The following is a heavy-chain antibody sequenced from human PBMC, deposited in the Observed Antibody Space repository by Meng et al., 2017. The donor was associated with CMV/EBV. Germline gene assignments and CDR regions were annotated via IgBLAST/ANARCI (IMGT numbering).Heavy chain of an antibody. CDR1: GGSISSGGYF. CDR3: ARDQRDSSGYYFDY. Sequence: GGSISSGGYFWSWIRQHPGKGLEWIGYIYYSGSTYYNPSLKSRVTISVDTSKNQFSLKLSSVTAADTAVYYCARDQRDSSGYYFDYWGQGTLVTVSS. CDR2: IYYSGST. D-gene: IGHD3-22*01. J-gene: IGHJ4*02. V-gene: IGHV4-31*02.